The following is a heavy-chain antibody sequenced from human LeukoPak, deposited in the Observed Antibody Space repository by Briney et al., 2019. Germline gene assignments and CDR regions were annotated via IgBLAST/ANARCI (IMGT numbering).Heavy chain of an antibody. J-gene: IGHJ6*03. CDR3: ARDPYSGSYGDYYYYYMDV. D-gene: IGHD1-26*01. Sequence: PGGSLRLSCEASGFTFSTYEMNWVRQTPGKGLEWVSSITSTSSYIYYADSVKGRFTISRDNAENSLYLQMNSLRAEDTAVYYCARDPYSGSYGDYYYYYMDVWGKGTTVTISS. CDR2: ITSTSSYI. CDR1: GFTFSTYE. V-gene: IGHV3-21*01.